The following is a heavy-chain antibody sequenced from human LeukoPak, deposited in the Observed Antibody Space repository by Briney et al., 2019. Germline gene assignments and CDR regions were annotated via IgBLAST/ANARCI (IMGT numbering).Heavy chain of an antibody. V-gene: IGHV3-33*01. CDR2: IWYHGSNK. CDR1: GFTFSSYG. Sequence: RPGRSLRLSCAASGFTFSSYGMHWVRQAPGKGLEWVAVIWYHGSNKYYADSVKGRFTISRDNSKNTLYLQMNSLRAEDTAVYYCARDPADSSGYNDYWGQGTLVTVSS. D-gene: IGHD3-22*01. J-gene: IGHJ4*02. CDR3: ARDPADSSGYNDY.